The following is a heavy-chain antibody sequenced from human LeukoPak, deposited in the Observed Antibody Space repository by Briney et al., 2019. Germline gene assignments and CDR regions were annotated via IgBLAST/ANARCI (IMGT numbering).Heavy chain of an antibody. Sequence: PSETLSLTCAVYGGSFSGYYWSWIRQPPGKGLEWIGEINHSGSTNYNLSLKSRVTISVDTSKNQFSLKLSSVTAADTAVYYCARGQLGYCSSTSCYGAKNWFDPWGQGTLVTVSS. CDR2: INHSGST. CDR1: GGSFSGYY. CDR3: ARGQLGYCSSTSCYGAKNWFDP. V-gene: IGHV4-34*01. D-gene: IGHD2-2*01. J-gene: IGHJ5*02.